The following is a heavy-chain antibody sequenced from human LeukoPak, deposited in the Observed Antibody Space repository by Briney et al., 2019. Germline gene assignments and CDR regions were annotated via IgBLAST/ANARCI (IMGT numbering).Heavy chain of an antibody. CDR3: ARDRDDILTATPDYFDY. V-gene: IGHV3-11*01. D-gene: IGHD3-9*01. Sequence: GGSLRLSCAASGFTFRDYYMSWIRQAPGKGLEWVSYISSSGSTIYYADSVKGRFTISRDNAKNSLYLQMNSLRAEDTAVYYCARDRDDILTATPDYFDYWGQGTLVTVSS. CDR2: ISSSGSTI. J-gene: IGHJ4*02. CDR1: GFTFRDYY.